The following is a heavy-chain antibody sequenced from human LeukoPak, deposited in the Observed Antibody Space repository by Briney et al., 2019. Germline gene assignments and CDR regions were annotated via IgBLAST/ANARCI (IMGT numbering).Heavy chain of an antibody. CDR3: ARTPATTASYMDV. V-gene: IGHV4-39*07. D-gene: IGHD4-11*01. CDR2: INHSGTT. Sequence: SETLSLTCTVSGGSISSGSYYWSWIHQPPGKGLEWIGEINHSGTTNYNPSLKSRVTISVDTSKNQFSLKLNSVTAADTAVYYCARTPATTASYMDVWGKGTTVTVSS. CDR1: GGSISSGSYY. J-gene: IGHJ6*03.